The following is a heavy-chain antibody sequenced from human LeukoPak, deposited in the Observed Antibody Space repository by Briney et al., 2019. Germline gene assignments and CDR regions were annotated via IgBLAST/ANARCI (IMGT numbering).Heavy chain of an antibody. CDR2: ISWNSGNI. V-gene: IGHV3-9*03. CDR1: GFTFHTYA. D-gene: IGHD3-22*01. Sequence: GGSLRLSCAASGFTFHTYAMAWVRQAPGKGLEWVSGISWNSGNIGYVDSVKGRFTVSRDNAKNSLYLQMNSLRAEDMALYYCAKGGASDFYDSSGLPDYWGQGTLVTVSS. J-gene: IGHJ4*02. CDR3: AKGGASDFYDSSGLPDY.